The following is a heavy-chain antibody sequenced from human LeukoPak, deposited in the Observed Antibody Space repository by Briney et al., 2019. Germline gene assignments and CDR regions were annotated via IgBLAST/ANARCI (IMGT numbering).Heavy chain of an antibody. CDR3: AASQRGSGTYYDY. D-gene: IGHD3-10*01. V-gene: IGHV3-30*04. CDR2: ISYDGSNK. Sequence: GRSLRLSCAASGFTFSSYAMHWVRQAPGKGLEWVAVISYDGSNKYYADSVKGRFTISRDNSKNTLYLQMNSLRSEDTAVYYCAASQRGSGTYYDYWGQGALVTVSS. CDR1: GFTFSSYA. J-gene: IGHJ4*02.